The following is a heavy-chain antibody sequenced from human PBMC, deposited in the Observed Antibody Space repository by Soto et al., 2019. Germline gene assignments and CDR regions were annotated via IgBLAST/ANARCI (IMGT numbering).Heavy chain of an antibody. CDR2: IYYSGST. CDR3: ARQSRKRAFYSSSYFDY. J-gene: IGHJ4*02. V-gene: IGHV4-39*01. D-gene: IGHD6-6*01. CDR1: GGSISSSSYY. Sequence: PSETLSLTCTVSGGSISSSSYYWGWIRQHPGKGLEWIGSIYYSGSTYYNPSLKSRVTISVDTSKNQFSLKLSSVTAADTAVYYCARQSRKRAFYSSSYFDYWGQGTLVTVSS.